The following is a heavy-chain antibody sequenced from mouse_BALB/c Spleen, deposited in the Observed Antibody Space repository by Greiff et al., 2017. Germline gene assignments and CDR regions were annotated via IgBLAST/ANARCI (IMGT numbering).Heavy chain of an antibody. J-gene: IGHJ4*01. Sequence: QVTLKVSGPGILQPSQTLSLTCSFSGFSLSTFGMGVSWIRQPSGKGLEWLAHIYWDDDKHYNPSLKSRLTISKDTSNNQVFLKITTVDTADTATYYCARRAYRYDAMDYWGQGTSVTVSS. V-gene: IGHV8-13*01. D-gene: IGHD2-14*01. CDR3: ARRAYRYDAMDY. CDR1: GFSLSTFGMG. CDR2: IYWDDDK.